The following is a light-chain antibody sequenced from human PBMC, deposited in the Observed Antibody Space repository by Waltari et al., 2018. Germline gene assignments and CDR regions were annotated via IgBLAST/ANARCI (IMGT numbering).Light chain of an antibody. V-gene: IGLV2-14*03. CDR2: DVS. CDR3: SSYISSDTLEL. Sequence: HSALPQPASVSGSPGQSITISCTGTSSDAGGYTYVSWYQQHPGKAPKLMFYDVSNRPSGVSNRFSGSKSGNTASLTISGLQAEDEADYYCSSYISSDTLELFGGGTSLTVL. J-gene: IGLJ2*01. CDR1: SSDAGGYTY.